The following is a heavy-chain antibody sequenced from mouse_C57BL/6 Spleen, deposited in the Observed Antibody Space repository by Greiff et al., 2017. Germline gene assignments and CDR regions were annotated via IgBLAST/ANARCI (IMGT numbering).Heavy chain of an antibody. CDR3: AREDYGSSTYFDV. D-gene: IGHD1-1*01. CDR1: GYTFTDYY. CDR2: INPNNGGT. J-gene: IGHJ1*03. Sequence: EVQLQQSGPELVKPGASVQISCKASGYTFTDYYMNWVKQSHGKSLEWIGDINPNNGGTSYNQKFKGKATLTVDKSSSTAYMELRSLTSEDSAVYYCAREDYGSSTYFDVWGTGTTVTFSS. V-gene: IGHV1-26*01.